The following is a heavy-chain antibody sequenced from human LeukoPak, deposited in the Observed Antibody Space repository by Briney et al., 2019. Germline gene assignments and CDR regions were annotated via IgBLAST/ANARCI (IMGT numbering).Heavy chain of an antibody. CDR2: IYYTGST. J-gene: IGHJ4*02. D-gene: IGHD6-13*01. Sequence: SETLSLTCTVSGDSISNYYWTWIRQPPGKVLEWIGYIYYTGSTKYRPSLKNRVTMSVDTSKNQFSLKLSSATAADTAVYYCARHGSTTWPPTFDYWGQGTLVTVSS. CDR1: GDSISNYY. CDR3: ARHGSTTWPPTFDY. V-gene: IGHV4-59*08.